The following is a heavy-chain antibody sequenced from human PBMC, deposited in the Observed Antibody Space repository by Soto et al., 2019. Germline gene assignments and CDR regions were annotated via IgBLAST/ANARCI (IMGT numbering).Heavy chain of an antibody. J-gene: IGHJ4*02. CDR3: ARAGYYYGSGSYYNPSYYFDY. Sequence: ASVKVSCKASGYTITSYGISWVRQAPGQGLEWMGWISAYNGNTNYAQKLQGRVTMTTDTSTSTAYMELRSLRSDDTAVYYCARAGYYYGSGSYYNPSYYFDYWGQGTLVTVSS. V-gene: IGHV1-18*01. CDR2: ISAYNGNT. CDR1: GYTITSYG. D-gene: IGHD3-10*01.